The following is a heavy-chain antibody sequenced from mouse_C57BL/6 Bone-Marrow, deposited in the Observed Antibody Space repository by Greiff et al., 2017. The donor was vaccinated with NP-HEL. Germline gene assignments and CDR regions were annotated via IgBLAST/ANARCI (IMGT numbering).Heavy chain of an antibody. Sequence: DVKLVESGGGLVKPGGSLKLSCAASGFTFSSYAMSWVRQTPEKRLEWVATISDGGSYTYYPDNVKGRFTISRDNAKNNLYLQMSHLKSEDTAMYYCASPVYYSNYGYFDVWGTGTTVTVSS. J-gene: IGHJ1*03. CDR2: ISDGGSYT. CDR3: ASPVYYSNYGYFDV. CDR1: GFTFSSYA. D-gene: IGHD2-5*01. V-gene: IGHV5-4*03.